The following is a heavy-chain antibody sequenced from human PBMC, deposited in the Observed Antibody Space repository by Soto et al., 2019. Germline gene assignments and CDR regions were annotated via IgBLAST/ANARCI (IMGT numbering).Heavy chain of an antibody. J-gene: IGHJ4*02. CDR1: GYSFTSLD. D-gene: IGHD1-26*01. CDR3: ARGVTAGVDY. V-gene: IGHV1-8*01. Sequence: SVKVSCEASGYSFTSLDINWVRQTAGQGLEWMGWMEPSSGKTGYAQKFHDRVTMTSDTSVNTAYMELTTLTSDDTAFYYCARGVTAGVDYWGQGTLVTVSS. CDR2: MEPSSGKT.